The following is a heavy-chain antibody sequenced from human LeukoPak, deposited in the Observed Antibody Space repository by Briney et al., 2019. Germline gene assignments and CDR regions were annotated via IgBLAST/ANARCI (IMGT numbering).Heavy chain of an antibody. J-gene: IGHJ5*02. CDR2: GSESGGT. Sequence: KSSETLSLTCAVYGGSLNGHYWSWIRQPPGKGLEWIGEGSESGGTKFNPSLKSRVTISADTSKNQFSLKLNSVTAADTAVYYCAKNGQSGFSFDPWGQGTLVTVSS. CDR3: AKNGQSGFSFDP. D-gene: IGHD3-3*01. V-gene: IGHV4-34*01. CDR1: GGSLNGHY.